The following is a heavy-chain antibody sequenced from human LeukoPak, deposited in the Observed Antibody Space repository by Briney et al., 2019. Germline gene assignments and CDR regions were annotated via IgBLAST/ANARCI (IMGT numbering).Heavy chain of an antibody. CDR2: ISSTSTSI. Sequence: ESGGGLVKPGGPLRLPCEPPDFTLSSSTMNWVRQAPGKWLEWVSSISSTSTSINYADSVRGRFTISRDNAKNSLYLQMSSLRAEDTAVYYCARSLEVDPWGQGTLVTVSS. CDR1: DFTLSSST. V-gene: IGHV3-21*01. CDR3: ARSLEVDP. J-gene: IGHJ5*02.